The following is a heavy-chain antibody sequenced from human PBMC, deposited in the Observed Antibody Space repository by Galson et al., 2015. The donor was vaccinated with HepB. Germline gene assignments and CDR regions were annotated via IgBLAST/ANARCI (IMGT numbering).Heavy chain of an antibody. CDR3: ARALRYGDGDY. V-gene: IGHV3-21*01. Sequence: SLRLSCAASGFTFSTYSMSWVRQAPGKGLEWVSSIDSSSRYIYYADSLKGRFTISRDNAKNSLYLQMNSLGAEDTAVYYCARALRYGDGDYWGQGILVTVSS. CDR1: GFTFSTYS. J-gene: IGHJ4*02. CDR2: IDSSSRYI. D-gene: IGHD4-17*01.